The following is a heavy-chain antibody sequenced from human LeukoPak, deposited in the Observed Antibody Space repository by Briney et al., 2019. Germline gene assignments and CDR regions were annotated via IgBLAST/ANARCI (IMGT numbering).Heavy chain of an antibody. D-gene: IGHD6-13*01. V-gene: IGHV3-23*01. CDR2: ISGRDDST. CDR1: GFTFSRYW. Sequence: GGSLRLSCAASGFTFSRYWMSWVRQAPGKGPEWVSAISGRDDSTYYADSVKGRFTISRDNSKNTVYLQMNSLRAEDTAVYYCAKLRSGGPAAGNYWGQGTLVTVSS. J-gene: IGHJ4*02. CDR3: AKLRSGGPAAGNY.